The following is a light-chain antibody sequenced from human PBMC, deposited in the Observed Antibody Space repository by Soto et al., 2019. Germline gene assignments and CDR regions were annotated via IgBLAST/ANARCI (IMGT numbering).Light chain of an antibody. Sequence: QSVLTQPPSVSAAPGQKVSISCSGSSSNIGDNYVSWYQQFPGTAPKLLIYDNNKRPSAIPDRFSGSASGTSATLGLTGLQPRDAADYYCGTWDTSLSAGVYGRGTKLTVL. CDR2: DNN. V-gene: IGLV1-51*01. CDR1: SSNIGDNY. CDR3: GTWDTSLSAGV. J-gene: IGLJ2*01.